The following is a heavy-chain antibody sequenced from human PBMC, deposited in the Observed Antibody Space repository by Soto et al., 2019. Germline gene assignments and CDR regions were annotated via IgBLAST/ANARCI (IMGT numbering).Heavy chain of an antibody. D-gene: IGHD3-16*02. CDR1: GFTFTIYA. CDR3: VKYRYVDY. V-gene: IGHV3-64D*06. CDR2: ISSEGAST. J-gene: IGHJ4*02. Sequence: PGGSLRLSCSVSGFTFTIYAMHWVRQAPGKGLEYVASISSEGASTYYADSVKGRFIISRDNSKNTLYLQMSSLRAEDTAVYYCVKYRYVDYWGQGILVTVSS.